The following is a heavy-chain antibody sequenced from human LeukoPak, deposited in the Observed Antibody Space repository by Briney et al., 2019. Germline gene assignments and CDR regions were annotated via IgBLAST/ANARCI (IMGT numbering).Heavy chain of an antibody. J-gene: IGHJ6*02. V-gene: IGHV3-21*01. CDR1: GFTFSSYS. CDR2: ICSSSSYI. CDR3: ARDTELERPGYYGMDV. Sequence: PGGSLRLSCAASGFTFSSYSMNWVRQAPGKGLEWVSSICSSSSYIYYADSLKGRFTISRDNAKNSPYLQMNSLRAEDTAVYYCARDTELERPGYYGMDVWGQGATVTVSS. D-gene: IGHD1-1*01.